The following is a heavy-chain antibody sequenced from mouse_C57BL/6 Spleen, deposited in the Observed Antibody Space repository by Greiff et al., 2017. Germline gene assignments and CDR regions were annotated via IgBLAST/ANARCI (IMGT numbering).Heavy chain of an antibody. CDR3: ARDIGSSGFYAMDY. J-gene: IGHJ4*01. CDR1: GFTFSSYA. D-gene: IGHD3-2*02. V-gene: IGHV5-4*01. CDR2: ISDGGSYT. Sequence: EVQRVESGGGLVKPGGSLKLSCAASGFTFSSYAMSWVRQTPEKRLEWVATISDGGSYTYYPDNVKGRFTISRDNAKNNLYLQMSHLKSEDTAMYYCARDIGSSGFYAMDYWGQGTSVTVSS.